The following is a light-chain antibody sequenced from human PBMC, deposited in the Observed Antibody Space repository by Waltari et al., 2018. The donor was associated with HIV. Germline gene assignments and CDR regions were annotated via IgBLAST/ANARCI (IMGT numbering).Light chain of an antibody. Sequence: QSALTQPASVSASPGQSITISCTGSSDDVGGYTYVSWYQQFPGKAPKLLISEDTDRASGISLRFSGSKSAKTASLTISGLRPEDEADYFCASFSSTSTYVFGTGTKVTVL. V-gene: IGLV2-14*01. CDR2: EDT. CDR3: ASFSSTSTYV. CDR1: SDDVGGYTY. J-gene: IGLJ1*01.